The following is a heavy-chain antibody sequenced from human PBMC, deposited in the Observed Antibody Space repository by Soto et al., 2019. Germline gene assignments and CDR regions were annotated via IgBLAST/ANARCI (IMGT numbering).Heavy chain of an antibody. V-gene: IGHV4-59*01. J-gene: IGHJ6*02. CDR1: GGSISSYY. CDR3: ARQGRYCSGGSCYSHYGMDV. D-gene: IGHD2-15*01. Sequence: QVQLQESGPGLVKPSETLSLTCTVSGGSISSYYWSWIRQPPGKGLEWIGYIYYSGSTNYNPSLKSRVTISVDTSKNQFSLKLSSVTAADTAVYYCARQGRYCSGGSCYSHYGMDVWGRGTTVTVSS. CDR2: IYYSGST.